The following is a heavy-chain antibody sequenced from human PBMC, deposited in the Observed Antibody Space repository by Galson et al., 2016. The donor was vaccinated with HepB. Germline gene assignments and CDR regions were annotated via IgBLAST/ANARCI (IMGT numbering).Heavy chain of an antibody. Sequence: SLRLSCAASGFTFRSYWMTWVRQAPGKGLEWVANIKQDGSEKYYVDSVKGRFTISRDNAKNSLYLQMNSLRGEDTAVYYCARGGGIYWFDPRGQGTLVTVSS. J-gene: IGHJ5*02. CDR2: IKQDGSEK. D-gene: IGHD2-15*01. CDR1: GFTFRSYW. CDR3: ARGGGIYWFDP. V-gene: IGHV3-7*01.